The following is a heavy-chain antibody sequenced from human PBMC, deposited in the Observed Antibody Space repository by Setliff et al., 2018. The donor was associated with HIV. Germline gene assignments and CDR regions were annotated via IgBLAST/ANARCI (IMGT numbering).Heavy chain of an antibody. CDR1: GGSFTSRSYY. D-gene: IGHD6-13*01. CDR3: ARDIQAAGTGWFDP. V-gene: IGHV4-39*07. J-gene: IGHJ5*02. Sequence: PSETLSLTCTVSGGSFTSRSYYWGWIRQPPGKGLEWIGSIFYSGITYYNPSLKSRVTISLDTPKNQFSLKLSSVTAADTAVYYCARDIQAAGTGWFDPWGQGTLVTVSS. CDR2: IFYSGIT.